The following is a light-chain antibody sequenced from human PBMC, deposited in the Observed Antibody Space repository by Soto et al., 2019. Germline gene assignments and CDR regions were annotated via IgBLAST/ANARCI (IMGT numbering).Light chain of an antibody. J-gene: IGKJ4*01. CDR3: QHYNSY. CDR1: QSVTNW. CDR2: KAS. V-gene: IGKV1-5*03. Sequence: DIQMTQSPSTLSASVGERVTITCRASQSVTNWLAWYQQKPGKAPKLLIYKASTLKSGVPSRFSGSGSGTEFTLTINSLQPDDFATYYCQHYNSYFGGGTKVDIK.